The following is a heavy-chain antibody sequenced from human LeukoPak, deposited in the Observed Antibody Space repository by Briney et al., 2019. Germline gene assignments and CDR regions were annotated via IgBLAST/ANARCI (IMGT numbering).Heavy chain of an antibody. CDR1: GFTFSDYD. V-gene: IGHV3-13*04. D-gene: IGHD6-19*01. Sequence: GGSLRLSCAASGFTFSDYDMHWVRQATGKGLEWVSAINTAGDTYYPDSVKGRFTISRENAKNYLYLQLNSLRAGDTAVYFCARAPPGSGWLIDYWGQGTLITVSS. CDR2: INTAGDT. J-gene: IGHJ4*02. CDR3: ARAPPGSGWLIDY.